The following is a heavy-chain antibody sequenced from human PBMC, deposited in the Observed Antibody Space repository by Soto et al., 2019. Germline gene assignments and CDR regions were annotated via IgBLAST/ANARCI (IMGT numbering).Heavy chain of an antibody. V-gene: IGHV1-69*13. CDR1: GGTFSSYA. D-gene: IGHD2-2*01. CDR2: IIPIFGTA. Sequence: SVKVSCKASGGTFSSYAISWVRQAPGQGLEWMGGIIPIFGTANYAQKFQGRVTITADESTSTAYMELSSLRSEDTAVYYCARGSLLAAIHHYYCGMDVRGQGPTVTGS. CDR3: ARGSLLAAIHHYYCGMDV. J-gene: IGHJ6*02.